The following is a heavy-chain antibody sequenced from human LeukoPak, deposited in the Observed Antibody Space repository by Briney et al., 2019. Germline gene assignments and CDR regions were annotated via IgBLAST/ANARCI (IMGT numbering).Heavy chain of an antibody. V-gene: IGHV1-24*01. CDR1: GYTLTELS. Sequence: ASVKVSCKVSGYTLTELSMHWVRQAPGKGLEWMGGFDPEDGETIYAQKFQGRVTMTRNTSISTAYMELSSLRAEDTAVYYCAKDQGYSYGHSLDYWGQGTLVTVSS. J-gene: IGHJ4*02. D-gene: IGHD5-18*01. CDR2: FDPEDGET. CDR3: AKDQGYSYGHSLDY.